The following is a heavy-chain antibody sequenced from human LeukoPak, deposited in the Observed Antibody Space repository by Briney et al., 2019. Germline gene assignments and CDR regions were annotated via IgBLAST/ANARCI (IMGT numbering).Heavy chain of an antibody. CDR1: GFTFTDHW. CDR2: VNNDGSNT. V-gene: IGHV3-74*01. Sequence: GGSLRLSCVVSGFTFTDHWMRWVRQAPGEGLVWVSRVNNDGSNTIYADSVKGRFTVSRDNAKNTLYLQMNSLRAEDAAVYYCARGGGDHAFDIWGQGTMVTVSS. CDR3: ARGGGDHAFDI. J-gene: IGHJ3*02. D-gene: IGHD3-16*01.